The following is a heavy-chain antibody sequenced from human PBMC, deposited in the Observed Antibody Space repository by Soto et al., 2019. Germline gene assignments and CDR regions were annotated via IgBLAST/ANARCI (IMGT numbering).Heavy chain of an antibody. D-gene: IGHD2-21*01. CDR1: GGSFSGYY. CDR2: INHSGST. V-gene: IGHV4-34*01. Sequence: SETLSLTCAVYGGSFSGYYWSWIRQPPGKGLEWIGEINHSGSTNYNPSLMSRVTISVDTSKNQFSLKLSSVTAADTAVYYCARATRSIPQLGPFDYWGQGTLVTVSS. CDR3: ARATRSIPQLGPFDY. J-gene: IGHJ4*02.